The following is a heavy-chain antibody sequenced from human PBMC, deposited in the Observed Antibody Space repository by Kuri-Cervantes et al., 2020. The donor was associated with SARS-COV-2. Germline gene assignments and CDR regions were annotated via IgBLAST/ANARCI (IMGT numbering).Heavy chain of an antibody. Sequence: ASVTVSCKASGYTFTSYDINWVRQATGQGLEWMGWMNPNSGNTGYAQKFQGRVTMTRNTSVSTAYMELSSLRSEDTAVYYCSRAPGRYCSSTSCARGAFDIWGQGTMVTVSS. CDR3: SRAPGRYCSSTSCARGAFDI. CDR2: MNPNSGNT. V-gene: IGHV1-8*02. J-gene: IGHJ3*02. D-gene: IGHD2-2*01. CDR1: GYTFTSYD.